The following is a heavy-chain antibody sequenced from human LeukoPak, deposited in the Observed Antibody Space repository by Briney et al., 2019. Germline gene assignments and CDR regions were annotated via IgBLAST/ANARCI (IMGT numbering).Heavy chain of an antibody. Sequence: SETLSLTCTVSGGSISSYYWGWIRQPPGKGLEWIGSIYYSGSTYYNPSLKSRVTISVDTSKNQFSLKLSSVTAADTAVYYCARRRHYYDSSGYYPFDYWGQGTLVTVSS. D-gene: IGHD3-22*01. CDR2: IYYSGST. V-gene: IGHV4-39*01. J-gene: IGHJ4*02. CDR1: GGSISSYY. CDR3: ARRRHYYDSSGYYPFDY.